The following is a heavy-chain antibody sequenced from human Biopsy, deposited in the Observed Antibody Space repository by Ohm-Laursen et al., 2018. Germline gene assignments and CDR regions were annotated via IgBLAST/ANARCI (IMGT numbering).Heavy chain of an antibody. J-gene: IGHJ4*02. CDR3: ARNTGWYGDLYYFDY. CDR1: GYSFTSYY. D-gene: IGHD6-19*01. V-gene: IGHV1-46*01. CDR2: INPSGSTT. Sequence: SSVKVSCKASGYSFTSYYMHWVRQAPGQGLEWMGMINPSGSTTSYPQIFQGRVTMTRDTPKSTVYMELSSLRSADTAVYFCARNTGWYGDLYYFDYWGQGTLVTVSS.